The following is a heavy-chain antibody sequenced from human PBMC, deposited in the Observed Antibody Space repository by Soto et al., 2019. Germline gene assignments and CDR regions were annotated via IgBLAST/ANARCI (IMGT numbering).Heavy chain of an antibody. D-gene: IGHD4-4*01. CDR1: GFTFSSYA. Sequence: QVQLVESGGGVVQPGRSLRLSCAASGFTFSSYAMHWVRQAPGKGLEWVAVISYDRSNKYYAESVKGRFTISRDNSKNTLYLQMNSLRTEDTAVYYCARPLWRDDYNWGYFDLWGRGTLVTVSS. CDR2: ISYDRSNK. V-gene: IGHV3-30-3*01. CDR3: ARPLWRDDYNWGYFDL. J-gene: IGHJ2*01.